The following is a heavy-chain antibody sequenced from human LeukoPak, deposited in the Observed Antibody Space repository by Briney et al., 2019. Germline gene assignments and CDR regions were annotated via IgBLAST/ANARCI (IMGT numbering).Heavy chain of an antibody. D-gene: IGHD2-21*01. CDR3: VRQKSDDNYYYGLDV. CDR2: TYYRSKWYN. J-gene: IGHJ6*02. Sequence: SRTLSLTCAISGDSVSSNSAAWNWIRQSPSRGLEWLGRTYYRSKWYNDYAVSVKSRITISPDSSKNQFSLQLNSVTPEDTALYYCVRQKSDDNYYYGLDVWGQGTTVTVSS. CDR1: GDSVSSNSAA. V-gene: IGHV6-1*01.